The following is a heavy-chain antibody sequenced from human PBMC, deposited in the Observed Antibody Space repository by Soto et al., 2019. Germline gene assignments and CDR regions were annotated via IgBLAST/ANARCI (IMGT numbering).Heavy chain of an antibody. Sequence: PSETLSLTCSASGGSITSSSHFWGWVRQPPGQGLGWSGTIYFTGNTYYTPSLKRRLTMSIDTSKNEFSLRLNSVTAADTAVYYCAGQTFTIAAASYGRSNWFDPWGPGTLVTVSS. CDR3: AGQTFTIAAASYGRSNWFDP. D-gene: IGHD6-25*01. CDR2: IYFTGNT. J-gene: IGHJ5*02. CDR1: GGSITSSSHF. V-gene: IGHV4-39*01.